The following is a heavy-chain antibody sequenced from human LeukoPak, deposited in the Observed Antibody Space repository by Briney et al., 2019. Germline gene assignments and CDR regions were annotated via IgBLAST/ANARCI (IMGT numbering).Heavy chain of an antibody. V-gene: IGHV3-7*03. CDR2: IKEDGTGT. D-gene: IGHD5-24*01. J-gene: IGHJ4*02. CDR1: GFMFSSNW. CDR3: AKEGRSLQTY. Sequence: PGGSLRLSCAASGFMFSSNWMSWVRLAPGKGLEWVANIKEDGTGTYYVDSVKGRFTIPRDNAKNSLYLQMNSLRVEDTAVYYCAKEGRSLQTYWGQGTLVTVSS.